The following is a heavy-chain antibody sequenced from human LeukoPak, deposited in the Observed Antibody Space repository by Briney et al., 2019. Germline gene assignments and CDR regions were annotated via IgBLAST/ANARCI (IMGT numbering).Heavy chain of an antibody. Sequence: ESLKISCQGSGYTFSNYWIGWVRQMPGKGLEWMGIIYPGDSNTRYSPSLQGQVTISADKSISTAYLQWSSLKASDTGIYYCTRLGYCSGDTCFSASHYWGQGTLVTVSS. CDR2: IYPGDSNT. J-gene: IGHJ4*02. D-gene: IGHD2-15*01. V-gene: IGHV5-51*01. CDR3: TRLGYCSGDTCFSASHY. CDR1: GYTFSNYW.